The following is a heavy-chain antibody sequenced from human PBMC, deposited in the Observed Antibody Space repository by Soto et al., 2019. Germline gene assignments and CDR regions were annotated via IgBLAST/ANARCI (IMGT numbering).Heavy chain of an antibody. CDR3: DRVPDR. J-gene: IGHJ5*02. Sequence: PSGTLSLTCAVSGCSISSGGFSWSWIRQPPGKGLEWIGYIYHSGSTYYNPSLKSRVTISVDRSKNQFSLKLSSVTAADTAVYHCDRVPDRWGQGTLVTVAS. CDR1: GCSISSGGFS. D-gene: IGHD2-2*01. CDR2: IYHSGST. V-gene: IGHV4-30-2*01.